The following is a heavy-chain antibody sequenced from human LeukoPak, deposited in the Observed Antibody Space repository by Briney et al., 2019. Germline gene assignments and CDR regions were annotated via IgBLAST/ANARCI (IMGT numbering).Heavy chain of an antibody. CDR2: LYSGSDT. V-gene: IGHV3-53*01. D-gene: IGHD3-10*01. Sequence: HPGGSLRLSCAASGFTVSTKYMNWVRQAPGKGLEWVSILYSGSDTYYANSVKGRFTISRDSSKNILFLQMNDLRAEDAAVYYCARVGDHFHWYLDLWGRGTLVTVSS. CDR3: ARVGDHFHWYLDL. CDR1: GFTVSTKY. J-gene: IGHJ2*01.